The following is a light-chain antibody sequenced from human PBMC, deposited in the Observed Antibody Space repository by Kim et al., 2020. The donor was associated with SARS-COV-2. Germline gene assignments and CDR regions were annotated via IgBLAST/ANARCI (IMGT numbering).Light chain of an antibody. CDR3: QQYGSSPRT. CDR2: GAS. Sequence: GERATLSCRASQSVTSNSLAWYQEKAGQAPRLLIYGASSRATGIPDRFSGSGSGTDFTLTISRLEPEDFAVYYCQQYGSSPRTFGQGTKLEIK. CDR1: QSVTSNS. J-gene: IGKJ2*01. V-gene: IGKV3-20*01.